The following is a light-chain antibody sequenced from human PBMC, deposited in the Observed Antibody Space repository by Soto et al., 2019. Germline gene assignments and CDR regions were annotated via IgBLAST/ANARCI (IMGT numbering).Light chain of an antibody. CDR3: QQRSNWPRT. CDR1: QSVSSY. V-gene: IGKV3-11*01. J-gene: IGKJ2*01. CDR2: DAS. Sequence: EIVLTQSPATLSLSPGERATLSCRASQSVSSYLAWYQQKPGQAPRLLIYDASNRATGIPARFSGSGSGTDFTLTISSLEPEDLAVEDGQQRSNWPRTFGQGTKLESK.